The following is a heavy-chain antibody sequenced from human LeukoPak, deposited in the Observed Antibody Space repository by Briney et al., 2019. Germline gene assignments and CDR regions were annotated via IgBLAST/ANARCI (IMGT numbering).Heavy chain of an antibody. CDR3: ARAGDSSGYYYDGMDV. CDR2: IYHSGST. CDR1: GGSISSYY. J-gene: IGHJ6*02. V-gene: IGHV4-59*12. Sequence: SETLSLTCTVSGGSISSYYWSWIRQPPGKGLEWIGYIYHSGSTYYNPSLKSRVTISVDRSKNQFSLKLSSVTAADTAVYYCARAGDSSGYYYDGMDVWGQGTTVTASS. D-gene: IGHD3-22*01.